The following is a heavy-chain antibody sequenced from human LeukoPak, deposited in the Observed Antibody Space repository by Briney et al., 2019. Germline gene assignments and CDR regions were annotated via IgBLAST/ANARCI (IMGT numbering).Heavy chain of an antibody. D-gene: IGHD2-8*01. J-gene: IGHJ4*02. V-gene: IGHV4-59*01. CDR2: IYYSGST. Sequence: PSETLSLTCTVSGGSISSNYWSWIRQPPGKGLEWIGYIYYSGSTNYNPSLKSRVTISVDTSKNQFSLKLSSVTAADTAVYYCARADPFGVGSEYYFDYWGQGTLVTVSS. CDR1: GGSISSNY. CDR3: ARADPFGVGSEYYFDY.